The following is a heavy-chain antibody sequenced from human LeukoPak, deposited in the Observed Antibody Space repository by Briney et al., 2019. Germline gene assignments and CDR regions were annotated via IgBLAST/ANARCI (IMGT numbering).Heavy chain of an antibody. D-gene: IGHD6-19*01. CDR3: ARTAVRWYFDF. CDR1: NYSISSNYY. CDR2: IYRSGSA. J-gene: IGHJ2*01. V-gene: IGHV4-38-2*01. Sequence: SETLSLTGAVSNYSISSNYYWGWIRQPPGKGLEWIGCIYRSGSAYYNPSLKSRVTISVDTSKNQFSLKLISVTAADTAVYYCARTAVRWYFDFWGRGSLVTVSS.